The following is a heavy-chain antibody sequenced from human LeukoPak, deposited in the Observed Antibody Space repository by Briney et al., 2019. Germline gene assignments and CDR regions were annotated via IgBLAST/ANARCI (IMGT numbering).Heavy chain of an antibody. CDR2: IYYSGNT. D-gene: IGHD3-9*01. CDR3: ARGPNYDILTGYYQGFDY. J-gene: IGHJ4*02. Sequence: SETLSLTCSVSGGSIRSYYWTWIRQPPGKGLEWIGYIYYSGNTNYNPSLKSRVTISVDTSKNQFSLKLSSVTAADTAVYYCARGPNYDILTGYYQGFDYWGQGTLVTVSS. V-gene: IGHV4-59*01. CDR1: GGSIRSYY.